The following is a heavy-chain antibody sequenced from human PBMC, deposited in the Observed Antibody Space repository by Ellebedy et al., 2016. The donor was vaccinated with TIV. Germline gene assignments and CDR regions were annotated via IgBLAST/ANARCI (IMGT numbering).Heavy chain of an antibody. V-gene: IGHV5-51*01. Sequence: GGSLRLSXKGSGYSFTSHWIGWVRQMPGKGLEWMGIIYPGDSDTRYSPSFQGQVTISADKSISTAYLQWSSLKASDTAMYYCARFGFLGFGNLGDNWFDPWGQGTLVTVSS. J-gene: IGHJ5*02. CDR3: ARFGFLGFGNLGDNWFDP. CDR2: IYPGDSDT. D-gene: IGHD3-10*01. CDR1: GYSFTSHW.